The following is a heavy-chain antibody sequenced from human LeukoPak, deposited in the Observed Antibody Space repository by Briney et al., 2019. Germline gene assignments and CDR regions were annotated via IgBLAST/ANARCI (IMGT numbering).Heavy chain of an antibody. CDR3: ARAGRNSYGADY. V-gene: IGHV1-69*04. CDR1: GGTFSNYA. CDR2: IIPILGIA. Sequence: SVKVSCKSSGGTFSNYAISWVRQAPGQGLEWVGRIIPILGIANYAQRLQGRVTITADISTSTAYMELSSLRSGDTAVYYCARAGRNSYGADYWGQGTLVTVSS. J-gene: IGHJ4*02. D-gene: IGHD5-18*01.